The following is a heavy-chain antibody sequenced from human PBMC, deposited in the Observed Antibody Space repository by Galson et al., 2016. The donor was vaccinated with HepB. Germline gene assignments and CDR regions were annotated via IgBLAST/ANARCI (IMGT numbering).Heavy chain of an antibody. CDR3: AKAGGATRGSVDY. Sequence: SLRLSCAASGFTFSSYAMSWVRQAPGKGLECVSSISGSGGSTSYADSVKGRFTISRDNSKNTLYLQLSSLRAEDTAVYYRAKAGGATRGSVDYWGQGTLVTVSS. J-gene: IGHJ4*02. V-gene: IGHV3-23*01. D-gene: IGHD1-26*01. CDR1: GFTFSSYA. CDR2: ISGSGGST.